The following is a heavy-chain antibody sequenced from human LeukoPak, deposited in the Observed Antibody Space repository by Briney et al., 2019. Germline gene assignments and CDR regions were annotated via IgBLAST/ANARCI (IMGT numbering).Heavy chain of an antibody. CDR1: GFTFSSYA. D-gene: IGHD6-19*01. Sequence: GGSLRLSCAASGFTFSSYAMSWVRQAPGKGLEWVSAISGSGGSTYYADSVKGRFTISRDMSKNTLYLQMTSLRPEDTAVYYCVKDQPVAHYWGPGTLVTVSS. J-gene: IGHJ4*02. CDR2: ISGSGGST. V-gene: IGHV3-23*01. CDR3: VKDQPVAHY.